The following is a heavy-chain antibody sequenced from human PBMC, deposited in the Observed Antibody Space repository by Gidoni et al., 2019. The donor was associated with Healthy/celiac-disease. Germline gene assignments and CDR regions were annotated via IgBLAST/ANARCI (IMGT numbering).Heavy chain of an antibody. D-gene: IGHD3-3*01. V-gene: IGHV3-23*01. CDR1: GFTFIRYA. J-gene: IGHJ4*02. CDR2: ISGSGGST. Sequence: EVQLLESGGGLVQPGGSLRLSCAASGFTFIRYAMSWVRQAPGKGLEWVSAISGSGGSTYYADSVKGRFTISRDSSKNTLYLQMNSLRAEDTAVYYCAKDNADYDFWSGYYPYDYWGQGTLVTVSS. CDR3: AKDNADYDFWSGYYPYDY.